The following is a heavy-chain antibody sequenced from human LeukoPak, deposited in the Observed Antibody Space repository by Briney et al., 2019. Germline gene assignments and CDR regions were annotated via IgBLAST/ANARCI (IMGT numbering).Heavy chain of an antibody. J-gene: IGHJ3*02. CDR3: AREVGKYQLLNAFDI. CDR1: GYTFTSYG. V-gene: IGHV1-46*01. D-gene: IGHD2-2*01. Sequence: ASVRVSCKASGYTFTSYGISWVRQAPGQGLEWMGIINPSGGSTSYAQKFQGRVTMTRDTSTSTVYMELSSLRSEDTAVYYCAREVGKYQLLNAFDIWGQGIMVTVSS. CDR2: INPSGGST.